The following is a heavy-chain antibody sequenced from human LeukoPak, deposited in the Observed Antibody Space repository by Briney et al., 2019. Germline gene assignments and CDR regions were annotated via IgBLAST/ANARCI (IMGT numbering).Heavy chain of an antibody. D-gene: IGHD3-10*01. V-gene: IGHV3-30*02. CDR1: GFTFSSYA. CDR2: IRYDGSNK. CDR3: AKASGDSGFFFDY. J-gene: IGHJ4*02. Sequence: GGSLRLSCAASGFTFSSYAMSWVRQAPGKGLEWVAFIRYDGSNKYYADSVKGRFTISRDNSKNTLYLQMNSLRAEDTAVYYCAKASGDSGFFFDYWGQGTLVTVSS.